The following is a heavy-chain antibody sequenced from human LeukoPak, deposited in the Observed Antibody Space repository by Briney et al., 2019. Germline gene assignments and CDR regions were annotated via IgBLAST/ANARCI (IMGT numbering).Heavy chain of an antibody. CDR3: ARSRTPTIFEGKGGDFDY. CDR2: INPNSGGT. Sequence: GASVKVSRKASGYTFTGYYMNWVRQAPGQGLEWMGWINPNSGGTNHAQKFQGRVTMTRDTSISTAYMELSSLRSDDTAVYYCARSRTPTIFEGKGGDFDYWGQGTLVTVSS. J-gene: IGHJ4*02. CDR1: GYTFTGYY. V-gene: IGHV1-2*02. D-gene: IGHD3-3*01.